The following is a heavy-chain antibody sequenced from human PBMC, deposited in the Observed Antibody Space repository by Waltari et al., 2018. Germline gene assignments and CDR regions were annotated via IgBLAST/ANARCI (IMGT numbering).Heavy chain of an antibody. Sequence: QLQLQESGPGLVKPSETLSLTCTVSGGSISSSSYYWGWIRQPPGKGLEWIGSIYYSGSTYYNPSLKSRVTISVDTSKNQFSLKLSSVTAADTAVYYCARLKGSGYYRYWGQGTLVTVSS. CDR1: GGSISSSSYY. V-gene: IGHV4-39*01. CDR2: IYYSGST. CDR3: ARLKGSGYYRY. D-gene: IGHD3-22*01. J-gene: IGHJ4*02.